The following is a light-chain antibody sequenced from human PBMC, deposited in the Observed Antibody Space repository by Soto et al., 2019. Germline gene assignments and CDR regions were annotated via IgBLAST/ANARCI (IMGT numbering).Light chain of an antibody. J-gene: IGKJ1*01. CDR1: QSVSSSY. CDR3: HQYGSAPWT. Sequence: EIVLTQSPDTLSLSPGERATLSCRASQSVSSSYLAWYQQKPGQAPRLLIYGASNRATGTPDRFRGSGSGTDFTLTITRLEPEDFAVYYCHQYGSAPWTFGQGTKVDIK. V-gene: IGKV3-20*01. CDR2: GAS.